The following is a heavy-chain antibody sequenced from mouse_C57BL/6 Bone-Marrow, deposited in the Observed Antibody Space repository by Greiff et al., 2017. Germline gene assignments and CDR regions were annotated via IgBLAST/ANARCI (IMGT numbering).Heavy chain of an antibody. D-gene: IGHD6-1*01. J-gene: IGHJ3*01. Sequence: EVQGVESGGDLVKPGGSLKLSCAASGFTFSSYGMSWVRQTPDKRLEWVATISSGGSYTYYPASVKGRFTISRDNAKNTLYLQMSSLKSEDTAMYYCARQGPLLFAYWGQGTLVTVSA. CDR2: ISSGGSYT. CDR1: GFTFSSYG. V-gene: IGHV5-6*01. CDR3: ARQGPLLFAY.